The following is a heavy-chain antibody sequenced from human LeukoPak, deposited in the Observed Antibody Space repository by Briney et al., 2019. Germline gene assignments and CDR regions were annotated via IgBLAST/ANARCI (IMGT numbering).Heavy chain of an antibody. Sequence: SQTLSLTCTVSGGSISSDYWSWIRQPPGRGLEWIGYIYTDGSTNYNPSLKSRVTISVDTSKNQFSLKLSSVTAADTAVYYCARGYSSGWPYYYYYGMDVWGQGTTVTVSS. CDR1: GGSISSDY. V-gene: IGHV4-4*09. CDR3: ARGYSSGWPYYYYYGMDV. J-gene: IGHJ6*02. D-gene: IGHD6-19*01. CDR2: IYTDGST.